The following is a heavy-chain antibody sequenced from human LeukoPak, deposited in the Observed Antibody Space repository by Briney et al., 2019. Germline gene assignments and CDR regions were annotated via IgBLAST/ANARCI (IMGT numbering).Heavy chain of an antibody. CDR1: GGSISSTTSY. D-gene: IGHD5-12*01. CDR3: AREDSGYDAFDI. CDR2: IYYSGST. Sequence: PSETLSLTCAVSGGSISSTTSYWGWIRQPPGKGLEWIGRIYYSGSTFYNPSLKSRVTISVDTSKNQFSLRLSSVTAADTAVYYCAREDSGYDAFDIWGQGTMVTVSS. J-gene: IGHJ3*02. V-gene: IGHV4-39*07.